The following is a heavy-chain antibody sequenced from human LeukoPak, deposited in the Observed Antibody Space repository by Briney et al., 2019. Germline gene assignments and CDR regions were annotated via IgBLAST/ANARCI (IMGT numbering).Heavy chain of an antibody. D-gene: IGHD6-19*01. CDR2: IYNSGSI. CDR3: AGEGIAVADDAFDI. Sequence: PSETLSLACTVSGGSVPNFYWNWIGQSLGKRLEWIGYIYNSGSINYNPSLKSRVAISEDTSKNQFSLKLSSVTAADTAVYYCAGEGIAVADDAFDIWGQGTMVTVSS. CDR1: GGSVPNFY. J-gene: IGHJ3*02. V-gene: IGHV4-59*02.